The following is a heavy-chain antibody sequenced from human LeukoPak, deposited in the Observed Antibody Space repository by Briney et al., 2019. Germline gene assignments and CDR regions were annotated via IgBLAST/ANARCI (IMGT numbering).Heavy chain of an antibody. CDR1: GGTFTNYA. J-gene: IGHJ4*02. CDR2: IIPIFDSA. V-gene: IGHV1-69*05. CDR3: SSQGATFYSESSTSPTYSD. D-gene: IGHD3-22*01. Sequence: GASVKVSCKASGGTFTNYAFNWVRQAPGQGLEWMGRIIPIFDSAHYAQRFQGRITITTDEFPTTAYMTLRSPSSANTTVDYSSSQGATFYSESSTSPTYSDWGQGTLVTDSS.